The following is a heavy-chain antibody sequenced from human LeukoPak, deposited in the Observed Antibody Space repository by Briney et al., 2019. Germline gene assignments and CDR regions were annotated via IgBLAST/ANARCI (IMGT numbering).Heavy chain of an antibody. D-gene: IGHD4-11*01. CDR3: ARTDYRA. V-gene: IGHV4-34*01. CDR2: INHRGST. J-gene: IGHJ5*02. CDR1: GGSFSDYY. Sequence: PSETLSLTCAVYGGSFSDYYWSWIRQPPGEGLEWIGEINHRGSTNYNPSLKSLKSRVTISVDTSNNQFSLNLSSVTAADTAVYYCARTDYRAWGQGTLVTVSS.